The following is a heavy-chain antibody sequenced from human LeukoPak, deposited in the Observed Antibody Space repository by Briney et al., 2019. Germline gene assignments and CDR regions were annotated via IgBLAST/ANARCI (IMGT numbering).Heavy chain of an antibody. Sequence: QPGRSLRLSCAASGFTFSSYGMHWVRQAPGKGLEWVAVISYDGSNKYYADSVKGRFTISRDNSKNTLYLQMNSLRAEDTAVYYCAKARYCSGGSCYFDYWGQGTLVTVSS. V-gene: IGHV3-30*18. CDR2: ISYDGSNK. D-gene: IGHD2-15*01. J-gene: IGHJ4*02. CDR1: GFTFSSYG. CDR3: AKARYCSGGSCYFDY.